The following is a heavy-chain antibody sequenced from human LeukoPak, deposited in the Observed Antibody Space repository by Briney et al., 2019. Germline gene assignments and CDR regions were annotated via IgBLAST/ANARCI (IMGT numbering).Heavy chain of an antibody. J-gene: IGHJ4*02. V-gene: IGHV3-21*01. CDR1: GFAFSSYS. D-gene: IGHD3-22*01. CDR3: ARGIYDSRGYYYSSFDY. CDR2: ITSSSNYI. Sequence: GGSLRLSCVTSGFAFSSYSMNWVRQAPGKGLEWASSITSSSNYIYYADSVKGRITISRDNAKNSLYLQMNSLRAEDTAVYYCARGIYDSRGYYYSSFDYWGQGTLVTVSS.